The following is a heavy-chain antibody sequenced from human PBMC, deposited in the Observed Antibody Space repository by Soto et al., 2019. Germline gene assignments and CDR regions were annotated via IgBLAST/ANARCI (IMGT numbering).Heavy chain of an antibody. D-gene: IGHD1-1*01. V-gene: IGHV1-69*04. Sequence: SVKVSCKASGGTFSSYTISWVRQAPGQGLEWMGRTIPILGIANYAQKFQGRVTITADKSTSTAYMELSSLRSEDTAVYYCARDASERSGTDYWGQGTLVTVSS. CDR1: GGTFSSYT. CDR2: TIPILGIA. CDR3: ARDASERSGTDY. J-gene: IGHJ4*02.